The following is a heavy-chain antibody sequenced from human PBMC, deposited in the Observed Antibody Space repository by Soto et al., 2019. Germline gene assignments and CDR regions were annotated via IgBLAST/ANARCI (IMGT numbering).Heavy chain of an antibody. D-gene: IGHD1-1*01. CDR1: GFSLTSRPMG. J-gene: IGHJ4*02. Sequence: QITLKESAPTRVKPTQTLTLTCTFSGFSLTSRPMGVGWIRQPPGKALEWLAFIYWDDDKRYSPSLRSRLTSTKDTAGNPVALTMTHMDPVDTATYYCAHRLSGYNWNGGYFDYWGQGALVTVSS. V-gene: IGHV2-5*02. CDR3: AHRLSGYNWNGGYFDY. CDR2: IYWDDDK.